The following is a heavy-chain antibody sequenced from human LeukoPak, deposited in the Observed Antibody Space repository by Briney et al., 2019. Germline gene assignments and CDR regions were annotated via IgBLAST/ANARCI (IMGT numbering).Heavy chain of an antibody. V-gene: IGHV3-15*01. CDR3: ARAKMTTAGGVFDY. Sequence: GGSLRLSCAASGFTFSSAWLSWVRQAPGKGLEWVGRFKSKTDGGTTDYAAPVKGRFTISRDDSKNKLYLQMNSLRAEDTAVYYCARAKMTTAGGVFDYWGQGTLVTVSS. CDR2: FKSKTDGGTT. J-gene: IGHJ4*02. CDR1: GFTFSSAW. D-gene: IGHD6-13*01.